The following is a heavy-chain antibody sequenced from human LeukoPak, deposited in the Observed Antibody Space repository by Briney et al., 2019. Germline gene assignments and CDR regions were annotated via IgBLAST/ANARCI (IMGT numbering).Heavy chain of an antibody. Sequence: ETLSLTCAVYGGSFSGYYWSWFRQPPGKGREGLALIKSKTDGGTTDYAAPVKGRFTISRDDSKNTLYLQMNSLKTEDTAVYYCTTDIEMAILYYYYYYGMDVWGQGTTVTVSS. CDR1: GGSFSGYY. CDR3: TTDIEMAILYYYYYYGMDV. D-gene: IGHD5-24*01. CDR2: IKSKTDGGTT. V-gene: IGHV3-15*01. J-gene: IGHJ6*02.